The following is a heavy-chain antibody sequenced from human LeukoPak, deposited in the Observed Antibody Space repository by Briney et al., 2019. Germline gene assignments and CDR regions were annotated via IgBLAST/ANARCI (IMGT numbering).Heavy chain of an antibody. J-gene: IGHJ6*03. CDR3: AKVNLDWDFWSASGYYMDV. CDR2: ISGSGGST. D-gene: IGHD3-3*01. CDR1: GFTFSSYA. Sequence: PGGSLRLSCAASGFTFSSYAMSWVRQAPGKGLEWVSAISGSGGSTYYADSVKGRFTISRDNSKNTLYLQMNSLRAEDTAVYYCAKVNLDWDFWSASGYYMDVWGKGTTVTVSS. V-gene: IGHV3-23*01.